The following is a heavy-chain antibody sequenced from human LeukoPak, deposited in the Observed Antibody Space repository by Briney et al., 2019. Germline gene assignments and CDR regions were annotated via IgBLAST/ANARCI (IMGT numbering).Heavy chain of an antibody. D-gene: IGHD6-13*01. CDR2: INHSGST. CDR3: ARAPKQQLVRPAGAFDI. J-gene: IGHJ3*02. Sequence: GSLRLSCAASGFTFDDYGMSWVRQGPGKGLEWIGEINHSGSTNYNPSLKSRVTISVDTSKNQFSLKLSSVTAADTAVYYCARAPKQQLVRPAGAFDIWGQGTMVTVSS. CDR1: GFTFDDYG. V-gene: IGHV4-34*01.